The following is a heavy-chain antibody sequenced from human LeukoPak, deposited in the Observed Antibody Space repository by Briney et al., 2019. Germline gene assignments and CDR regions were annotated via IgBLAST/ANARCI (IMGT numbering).Heavy chain of an antibody. V-gene: IGHV3-30*04. CDR2: ISYDGSDK. CDR3: ARGGLKYSSSWYLDY. CDR1: GFTFSSHA. Sequence: GESLRLSCAASGFTFSSHAIHWVRQVPGKGLEWVAVISYDGSDKYHADSVKGRFTISRDSSKNTLYLQMNSLRAEDTAVYYCARGGLKYSSSWYLDYWGQGTLVTVSS. J-gene: IGHJ4*02. D-gene: IGHD6-13*01.